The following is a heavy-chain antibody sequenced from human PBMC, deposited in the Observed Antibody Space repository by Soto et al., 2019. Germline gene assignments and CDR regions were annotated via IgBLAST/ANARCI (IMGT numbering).Heavy chain of an antibody. CDR3: AKDRPPNWGYYFEN. CDR2: ISASGCST. V-gene: IGHV3-23*01. J-gene: IGHJ4*02. Sequence: GGSLRLSCAGSLFTVINYAMNWVRQAPGKGLEWVSSISASGCSTYYADSVKGRFTISRDNSKNTLYLQMNSLRAEDTAVYYCAKDRPPNWGYYFENWGQGTLVTVSS. D-gene: IGHD7-27*01. CDR1: LFTVINYA.